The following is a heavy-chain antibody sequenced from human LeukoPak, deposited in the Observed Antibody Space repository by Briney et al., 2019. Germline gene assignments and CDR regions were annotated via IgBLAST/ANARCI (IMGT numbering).Heavy chain of an antibody. CDR2: MNPRDDT. D-gene: IGHD2-15*01. V-gene: IGHV1-8*01. CDR3: ARYIQGVGFDI. CDR1: GYTSSSPD. Sequence: ASVKVPCKASGYTSSSPDINWVRQATGRGLEWLGWMNPRDDTGYAQRFQGRVTLTRDRSTNTAYMGISSLTSDDTAVYYCARYIQGVGFDIWGQGTMVTVSA. J-gene: IGHJ3*02.